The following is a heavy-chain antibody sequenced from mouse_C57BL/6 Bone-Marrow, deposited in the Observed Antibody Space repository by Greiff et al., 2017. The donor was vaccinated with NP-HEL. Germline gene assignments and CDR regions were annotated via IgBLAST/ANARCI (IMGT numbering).Heavy chain of an antibody. CDR2: IDPENGDT. D-gene: IGHD1-1*01. CDR3: TTTVVDYYAMDY. J-gene: IGHJ4*01. CDR1: GFNIKDDY. Sequence: EVMLVESGAELVRPGASVKLSCTASGFNIKDDYMHWVKQRPEQGLEWIGWIDPENGDTEYASKFQGKATITADTSSNTAYLQLSSLTSEDTAVYYCTTTVVDYYAMDYWGQGTSVTVSS. V-gene: IGHV14-4*01.